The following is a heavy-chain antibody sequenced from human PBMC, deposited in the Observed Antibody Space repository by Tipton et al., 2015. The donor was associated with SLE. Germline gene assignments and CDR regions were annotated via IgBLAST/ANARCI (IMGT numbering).Heavy chain of an antibody. CDR1: GGSISSYY. CDR2: IYYSGST. V-gene: IGHV4-59*01. J-gene: IGHJ6*03. D-gene: IGHD4-23*01. Sequence: LRLSCTVSGGSISSYYWSWIRQPPGKGLEWIGYIYYSGSTNYNPSLKSRVTISVDTSKNQFSLKLSSVTAADTAVYYCARGIGGPYYYYYMDVWGKGTTVTVSS. CDR3: ARGIGGPYYYYYMDV.